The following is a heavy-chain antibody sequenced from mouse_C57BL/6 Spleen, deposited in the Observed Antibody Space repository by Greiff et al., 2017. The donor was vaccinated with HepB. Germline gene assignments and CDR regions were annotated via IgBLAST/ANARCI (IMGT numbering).Heavy chain of an antibody. V-gene: IGHV1-82*01. D-gene: IGHD1-1*01. CDR2: IYPGDGDT. CDR3: ARDHYGSSYDYFDY. J-gene: IGHJ2*01. CDR1: GYAFSSSW. Sequence: QVQLKQSGPELVKPGASVKISCKASGYAFSSSWMNWVKQRPGKGLEWIGRIYPGDGDTNYNGKFKGKATLTADKSSSTAYMQLSSLTSEDSAVYFCARDHYGSSYDYFDYWGQGTTLTVSS.